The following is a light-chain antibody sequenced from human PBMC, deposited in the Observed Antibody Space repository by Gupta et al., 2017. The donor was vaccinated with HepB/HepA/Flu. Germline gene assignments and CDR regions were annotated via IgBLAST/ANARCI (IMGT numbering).Light chain of an antibody. J-gene: IGLJ2*01. Sequence: SSELTQPPSVSVSPRQTARITCSGDKLGDKYACWYQQKPGQSPVLVIYQDSKRPSGIPERFSGSNSGNTATLTISGTQAMDEADYYCQAWDSSTVVFGGGTKLTVL. CDR3: QAWDSSTVV. CDR2: QDS. V-gene: IGLV3-1*01. CDR1: KLGDKY.